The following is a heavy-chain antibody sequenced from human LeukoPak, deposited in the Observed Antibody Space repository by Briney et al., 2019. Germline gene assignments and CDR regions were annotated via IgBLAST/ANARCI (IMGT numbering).Heavy chain of an antibody. CDR1: GYTFTGYY. V-gene: IGHV1-2*02. CDR2: INPNSGGT. D-gene: IGHD2-2*01. Sequence: ASVKVSCKASGYTFTGYYMHWVRQAPGQGLEWMGWINPNSGGTNYAQKFQGRVTMTRDTSISTAHMELSRLRSGDTAVYYWARAFGGVPAATDYYYYYMDVWGKGTTVTVSS. J-gene: IGHJ6*03. CDR3: ARAFGGVPAATDYYYYYMDV.